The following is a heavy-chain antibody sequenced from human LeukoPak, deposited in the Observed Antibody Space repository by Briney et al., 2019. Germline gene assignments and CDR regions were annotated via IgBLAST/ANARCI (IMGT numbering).Heavy chain of an antibody. V-gene: IGHV1-18*01. D-gene: IGHD3-3*01. CDR2: ISAYNGNT. Sequence: ASVKVSCKASGYTFTSYGISWVRQAPGQGLEWMGWISAYNGNTNYAQKLQGRVTMTTDTSTSTAYMELRSLRSDDTAVYCCARDTYYDFWSGYETPYGMDVWGQGTTVTVSS. J-gene: IGHJ6*02. CDR3: ARDTYYDFWSGYETPYGMDV. CDR1: GYTFTSYG.